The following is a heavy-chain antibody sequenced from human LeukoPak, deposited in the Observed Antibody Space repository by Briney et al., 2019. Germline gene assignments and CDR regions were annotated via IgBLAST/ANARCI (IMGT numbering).Heavy chain of an antibody. J-gene: IGHJ5*02. Sequence: AGGSLRLSCGASVFTFRNAWMSWVRQAPGKGLEWVGRIKRKTDGSTTEYAAPVKGRFTISTHHSQNTLYLHFNSLKPEVTAVYCFTTHRLGSYFPNLFDPWGQGTLVTVSS. CDR2: IKRKTDGSTT. D-gene: IGHD3-10*01. CDR3: TTHRLGSYFPNLFDP. V-gene: IGHV3-15*01. CDR1: VFTFRNAW.